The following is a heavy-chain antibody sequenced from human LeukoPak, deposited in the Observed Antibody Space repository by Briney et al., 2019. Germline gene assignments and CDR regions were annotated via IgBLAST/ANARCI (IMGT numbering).Heavy chain of an antibody. V-gene: IGHV4-4*07. CDR2: IYTSGST. CDR1: GGSINSYY. D-gene: IGHD3-3*01. J-gene: IGHJ6*02. Sequence: SETLSLTCTVSGGSINSYYWSWIRQPAGKGLEWIGRIYTSGSTNYNPSLKSRVTISVDTSKNQFSLKLSSVTAADTAVYYCARHESYDFWSGYTDGMDVWGQGTTVTVSS. CDR3: ARHESYDFWSGYTDGMDV.